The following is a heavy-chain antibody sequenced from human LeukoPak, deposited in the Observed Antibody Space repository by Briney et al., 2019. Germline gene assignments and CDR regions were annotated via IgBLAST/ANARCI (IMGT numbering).Heavy chain of an antibody. CDR2: ISAYNGNT. D-gene: IGHD1-26*01. V-gene: IGHV1-18*01. Sequence: ASVKVSCKTSGYTFSTYGIAWVRQAPGQGLEWMGWISAYNGNTNYAQKLQGRVTMTTDTSTSTAYMELRSLRSDDTAVYYCARDGGATRTAPFDYWGQGTLVTVSS. CDR3: ARDGGATRTAPFDY. CDR1: GYTFSTYG. J-gene: IGHJ4*02.